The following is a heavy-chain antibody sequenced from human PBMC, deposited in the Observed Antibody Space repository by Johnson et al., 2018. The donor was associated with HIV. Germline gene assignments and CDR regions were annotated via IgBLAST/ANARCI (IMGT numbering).Heavy chain of an antibody. CDR1: GFTFSSYG. D-gene: IGHD6-19*01. Sequence: VQLVESGGGVVQPGRSLRLSCAASGFTFSSYGMHWVRQAPGKGLEWVAVISYDGSNKYYADSVKGRFTISRDNSKNTLYLQMNSLRAEDTAVYYCAREPGYSSGPDAFDLWGQGTMVTVSS. J-gene: IGHJ3*01. CDR2: ISYDGSNK. V-gene: IGHV3-30*03. CDR3: AREPGYSSGPDAFDL.